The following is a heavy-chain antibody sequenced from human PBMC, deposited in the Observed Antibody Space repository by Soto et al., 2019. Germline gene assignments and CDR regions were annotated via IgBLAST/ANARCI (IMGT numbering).Heavy chain of an antibody. CDR1: GFTFSLYS. V-gene: IGHV3-48*02. Sequence: EVQLVESGGDLVQPGGSLRLSCAASGFTFSLYSMSWVRQAPGKGLEWVSYISRSSTGIHYADSVKGRFTISRDDVTNSMHLQMNSLRDGDTAVYYCARAVTWGLDVWGQGTTVSISS. J-gene: IGHJ6*01. D-gene: IGHD3-10*01. CDR2: ISRSSTGI. CDR3: ARAVTWGLDV.